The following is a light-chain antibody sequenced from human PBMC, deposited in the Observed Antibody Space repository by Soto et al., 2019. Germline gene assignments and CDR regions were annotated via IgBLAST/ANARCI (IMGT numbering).Light chain of an antibody. Sequence: DLPMTQSPSSLSASVGDRVTITCRASQGISNYLAWYQQKPGKVPKLLIYAASTLQSGVPSRFSGSGSGTDFTLTISSLQPEDVATYYCQNYNSAPPLTFGGGTKVEIK. V-gene: IGKV1-27*01. J-gene: IGKJ4*01. CDR2: AAS. CDR1: QGISNY. CDR3: QNYNSAPPLT.